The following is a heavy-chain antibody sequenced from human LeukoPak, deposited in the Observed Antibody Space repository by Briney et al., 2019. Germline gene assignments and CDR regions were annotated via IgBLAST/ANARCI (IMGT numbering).Heavy chain of an antibody. CDR2: IYYSGST. CDR3: ARDHLANLASRLFDP. V-gene: IGHV4-59*01. D-gene: IGHD3-3*01. J-gene: IGHJ5*02. Sequence: PSETLSLTCTVSGGSISSYYWSWIRQPPGKGLEWIGYIYYSGSTNYNPSLKSRVTISVDTSKNQFSLKLSSVTAADTAVYYCARDHLANLASRLFDPWGQGTLVTVSS. CDR1: GGSISSYY.